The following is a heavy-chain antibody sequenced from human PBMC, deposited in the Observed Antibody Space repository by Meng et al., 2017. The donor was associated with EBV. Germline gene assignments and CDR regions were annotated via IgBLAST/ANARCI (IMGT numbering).Heavy chain of an antibody. J-gene: IGHJ4*02. V-gene: IGHV1-69*01. CDR2: FLPRLGAP. CDR3: ASESGRGYTPDY. Sequence: VELVQSASDVKKSGSSVKVSCQTSGGPFRYYAISWVRQAPGQGLEWLGGFLPRLGAPNYAQKFHGRVKITADESTSTHYMDLSSLRSEDTAIYYCASESGRGYTPDYWGQGTLVTVSS. D-gene: IGHD3-10*01. CDR1: GGPFRYYA.